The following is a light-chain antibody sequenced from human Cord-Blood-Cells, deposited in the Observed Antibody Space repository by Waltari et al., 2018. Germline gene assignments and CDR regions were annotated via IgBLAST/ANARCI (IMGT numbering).Light chain of an antibody. Sequence: DIQMTQSPSSLSASVGDRVTITCRASQSISSYLNWYHQKPGKAPKLLIYAASSLQSGVPSRFSGSGSGTDFTLTISSLQPEDFATYYCQHSYSTPYTFGQGTKLEIK. V-gene: IGKV1-39*01. CDR3: QHSYSTPYT. J-gene: IGKJ2*01. CDR1: QSISSY. CDR2: AAS.